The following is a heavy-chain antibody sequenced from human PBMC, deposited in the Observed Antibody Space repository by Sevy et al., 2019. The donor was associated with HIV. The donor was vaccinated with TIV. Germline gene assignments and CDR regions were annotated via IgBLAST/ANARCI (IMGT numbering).Heavy chain of an antibody. J-gene: IGHJ5*02. D-gene: IGHD5-18*01. CDR2: IKSKTDGGTT. Sequence: GGSLRLSCAASGFTFSNAWMSWVRQAPGKGLEWVGRIKSKTDGGTTDYAAPVKGRFTISRDDSKNTLYLQMNSLKTEDTAVYYCTTSTWIRLWGLDPWGQGTLVTVSS. CDR1: GFTFSNAW. V-gene: IGHV3-15*01. CDR3: TTSTWIRLWGLDP.